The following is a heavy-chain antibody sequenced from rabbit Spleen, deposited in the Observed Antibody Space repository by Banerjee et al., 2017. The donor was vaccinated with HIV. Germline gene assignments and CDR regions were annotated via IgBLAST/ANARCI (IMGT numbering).Heavy chain of an antibody. CDR3: TRDAAGTSFSTYGMDL. D-gene: IGHD4-2*01. CDR1: GFSFSSSYY. CDR2: IGGGSYDSA. Sequence: QSLEESGGGLVQPEGSLTLTCTASGFSFSSSYYMCWVRQAPGKGLEWIACIGGGSYDSAGYATWAKGRFTISKTSSTTVTLQMTSLTAADTATYFCTRDAAGTSFSTYGMDLWGPGTLVTVS. J-gene: IGHJ6*01. V-gene: IGHV1S40*01.